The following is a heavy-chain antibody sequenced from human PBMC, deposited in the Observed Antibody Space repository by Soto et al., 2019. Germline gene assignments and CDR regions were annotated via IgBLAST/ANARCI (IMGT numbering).Heavy chain of an antibody. D-gene: IGHD6-6*01. CDR2: INHSGST. J-gene: IGHJ6*02. V-gene: IGHV4-34*01. CDR1: GGSFSGYY. CDR3: ARVAGGAARPLYYGMDV. Sequence: SETLSLTCAVYGGSFSGYYWSWIRQPPGKGLEWIGEINHSGSTNYNPSLKSRVTISVDTSKNQFSLKLSSVTAADTAVYYCARVAGGAARPLYYGMDVWGQGTTVTVSS.